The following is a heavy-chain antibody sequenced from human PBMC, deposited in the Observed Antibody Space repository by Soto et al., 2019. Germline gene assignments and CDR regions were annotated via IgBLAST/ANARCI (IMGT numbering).Heavy chain of an antibody. V-gene: IGHV4-31*03. D-gene: IGHD6-13*01. CDR1: GGSISGGGYY. J-gene: IGHJ5*02. Sequence: QVQLQESGPGLVEPSQTLSLTCTVSGGSISGGGYYWSWIRQHPGKGLEWIGYIHYSGTTYYNPSLKSRLTIAWDTAKTRCSRKLSSVTAADTAVYYCARAWTATAGWAKWFDLWGQGTLVTVSS. CDR2: IHYSGTT. CDR3: ARAWTATAGWAKWFDL.